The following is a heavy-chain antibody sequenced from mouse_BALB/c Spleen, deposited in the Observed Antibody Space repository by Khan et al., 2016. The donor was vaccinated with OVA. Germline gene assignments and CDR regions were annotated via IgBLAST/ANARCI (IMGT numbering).Heavy chain of an antibody. CDR2: LRSGGHA. CDR1: GFSLTTYG. CDR3: ARNSDRYGFSY. J-gene: IGHJ3*01. V-gene: IGHV2-4-1*01. D-gene: IGHD2-14*01. Sequence: QVQLKQSGPGLVQPSQSLSITCTVSGFSLTTYGIHWFRQSPGKGLEGLGVLRSGGHADYNAAFISRLSTSKDNPTNQVFFIMNSLQADDTAIYYCARNSDRYGFSYWGQGTLVTVSA.